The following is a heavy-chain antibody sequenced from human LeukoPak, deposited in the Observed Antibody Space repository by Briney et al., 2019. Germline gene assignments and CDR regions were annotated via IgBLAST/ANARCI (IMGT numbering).Heavy chain of an antibody. V-gene: IGHV1-8*02. Sequence: VASVKVSCKASGGTFSSYAISWVRQATGQGLEWMGWMNPNSGNTGYAQKFQGRVTMTRNTYISTAYMELSSLRSEDTAVYYCARGGYSYGYDDWFDPWGQGTLVTVSS. D-gene: IGHD5-18*01. CDR3: ARGGYSYGYDDWFDP. CDR1: GGTFSSYA. J-gene: IGHJ5*02. CDR2: MNPNSGNT.